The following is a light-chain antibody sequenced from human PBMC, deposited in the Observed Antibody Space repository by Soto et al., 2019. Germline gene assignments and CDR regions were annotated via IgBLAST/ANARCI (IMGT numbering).Light chain of an antibody. CDR2: TSV. CDR1: QRITTY. Sequence: IHMTQSPSSLSASVGDRVTISCRASQRITTYLNWYQQKPGEAQKLLISTSVTLQREVPSRFRGRGSGTDFPLTITSLLRADFATSSCQQTYSTPYTFGQGTQLEIK. V-gene: IGKV1-39*01. J-gene: IGKJ2*01. CDR3: QQTYSTPYT.